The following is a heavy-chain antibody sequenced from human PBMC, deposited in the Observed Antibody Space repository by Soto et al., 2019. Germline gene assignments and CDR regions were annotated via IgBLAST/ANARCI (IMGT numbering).Heavy chain of an antibody. CDR2: VSAGGDMT. D-gene: IGHD3-10*01. CDR1: GFTFNSYA. Sequence: DVQVLESGGDLVQPGGSLRLSCAASGFTFNSYAMSWVRQAPGKELEWVSNVSAGGDMTYYTDSVKGRFTISRDNSNNALFLQMNSLRIEDTALYYCARGDRGGSGSPASYYYSGLDVWGQGTTVTVS. V-gene: IGHV3-23*01. J-gene: IGHJ6*02. CDR3: ARGDRGGSGSPASYYYSGLDV.